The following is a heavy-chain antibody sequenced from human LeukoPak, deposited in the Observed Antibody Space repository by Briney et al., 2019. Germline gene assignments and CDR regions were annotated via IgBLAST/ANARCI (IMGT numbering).Heavy chain of an antibody. V-gene: IGHV3-74*01. CDR3: AKSVDSGYLTDY. Sequence: GGSLRLSCGASGFTFTTHWIHWVRQAPGKGLVWVSRIKPDGSDTNYADSVKGRFTISRDNSKNTLYLQMNSLRAEDTAVYYCAKSVDSGYLTDYWGQGTLVTVSS. CDR2: IKPDGSDT. J-gene: IGHJ4*02. CDR1: GFTFTTHW. D-gene: IGHD3-22*01.